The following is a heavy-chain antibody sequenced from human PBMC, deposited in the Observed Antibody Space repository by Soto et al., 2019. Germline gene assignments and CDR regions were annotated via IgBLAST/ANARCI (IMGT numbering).Heavy chain of an antibody. CDR3: AKVAGGLGYFDL. D-gene: IGHD3-16*01. CDR2: ISASGGNI. J-gene: IGHJ2*01. V-gene: IGHV3-23*01. Sequence: GGSLRVSCVASGFIFSDYAMTWVRQAPGKGLQWVATISASGGNIEYADSLKGRFTISRDNSKNSVYLQLSGLTADDTAVHYCAKVAGGLGYFDLWGRGTLVTVSS. CDR1: GFIFSDYA.